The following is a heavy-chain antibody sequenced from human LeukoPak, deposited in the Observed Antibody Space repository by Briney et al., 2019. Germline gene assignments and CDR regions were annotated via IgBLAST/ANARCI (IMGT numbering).Heavy chain of an antibody. V-gene: IGHV3-23*01. Sequence: PGGSLRLSCAASGFTFSSYWMGWVRQAPGKGLEWVSAISGSGDSTYYADSVKGRFTISRDNSKNTLYLQMNSLRAEDTAVYYCAKDRGIISDYWGRGTLVTVSS. J-gene: IGHJ4*02. CDR3: AKDRGIISDY. D-gene: IGHD3-10*01. CDR2: ISGSGDST. CDR1: GFTFSSYW.